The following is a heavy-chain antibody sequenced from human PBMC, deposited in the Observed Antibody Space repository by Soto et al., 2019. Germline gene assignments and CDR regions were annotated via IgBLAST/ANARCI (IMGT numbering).Heavy chain of an antibody. CDR2: INHSGST. V-gene: IGHV4-34*01. Sequence: TSETLSLTCAVYGGSFSGYYWSWIRQPPGKGLEWIGEINHSGSTNYNPSLKSRVTISVDTSKNQFSLKLSSVTAADTAVYYCARGHCSSTSCYRQYYMDVWGKGTTVTVSS. D-gene: IGHD2-2*01. CDR3: ARGHCSSTSCYRQYYMDV. J-gene: IGHJ6*03. CDR1: GGSFSGYY.